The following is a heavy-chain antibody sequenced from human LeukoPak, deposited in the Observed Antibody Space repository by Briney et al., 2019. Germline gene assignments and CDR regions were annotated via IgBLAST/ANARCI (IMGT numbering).Heavy chain of an antibody. CDR2: IYHSGST. Sequence: SETLSLTCTVSGYSISSGYYWGWIRQPPGKGLEWIGSIYHSGSTYYNPSLKSRVTISVDTSKNQFSLKLSSVTAADTAVYYCARDRRGRRFGELDNWFDPWGQGTLVTVSS. CDR1: GYSISSGYY. D-gene: IGHD3-10*01. CDR3: ARDRRGRRFGELDNWFDP. V-gene: IGHV4-38-2*02. J-gene: IGHJ5*02.